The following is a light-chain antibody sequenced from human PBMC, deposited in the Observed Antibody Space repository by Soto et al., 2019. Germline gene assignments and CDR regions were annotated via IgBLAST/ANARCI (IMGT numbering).Light chain of an antibody. Sequence: QSVLTQPPSASGTPGQRVTISCSGSSSNIGTYYVDWYQQLPGTAPKLLIHRNGQRPSGVPDRFSGSKSGTSASLAISGLRSEDEADYFCAAWDDSLRAPVFGGGTKLTVL. CDR1: SSNIGTYY. J-gene: IGLJ2*01. CDR2: RNG. CDR3: AAWDDSLRAPV. V-gene: IGLV1-47*01.